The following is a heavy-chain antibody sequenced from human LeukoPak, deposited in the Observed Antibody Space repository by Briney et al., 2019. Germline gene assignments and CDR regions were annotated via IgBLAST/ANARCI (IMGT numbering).Heavy chain of an antibody. CDR1: GFAFSNNE. Sequence: GGSLRLSCAASGFAFSNNEMLWVRQAPGKGLEWVAYFSRDGNDVHYADSARGRFTISSDKSTNSVVLQMNRLRVEDTAVYYCARGRLLRLESFFDLWGQGTLVTVSS. J-gene: IGHJ4*02. D-gene: IGHD2-21*01. V-gene: IGHV3-48*03. CDR3: ARGRLLRLESFFDL. CDR2: FSRDGNDV.